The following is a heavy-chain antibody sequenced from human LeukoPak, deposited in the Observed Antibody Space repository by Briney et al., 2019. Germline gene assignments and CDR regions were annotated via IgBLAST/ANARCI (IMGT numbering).Heavy chain of an antibody. Sequence: PGGSLRLSCAASGFTFSSYSMNWVRQAPGKGLEWVSSISSSSSYIYYADSVKGRFTISRDNAKNTVHLQINSLGAEDTAVYYCARNGAYCSGGRCHDAVFDIWGQGTMVTVFS. D-gene: IGHD2-15*01. V-gene: IGHV3-21*01. CDR3: ARNGAYCSGGRCHDAVFDI. CDR1: GFTFSSYS. J-gene: IGHJ3*02. CDR2: ISSSSSYI.